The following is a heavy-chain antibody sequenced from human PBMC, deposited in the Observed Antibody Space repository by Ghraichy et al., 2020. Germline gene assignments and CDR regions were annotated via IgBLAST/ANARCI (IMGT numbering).Heavy chain of an antibody. J-gene: IGHJ5*02. V-gene: IGHV4-34*01. CDR1: GGSFNTYY. Sequence: SQTLSLTCAVSGGSFNTYYWTWIRQPPGKGLEWIGEISPGGVTKYNPSLESRVTISIDTSQNQFFMTLKSLTAADTAVFYCARGRQWLVPPRNNWFDPWGQGTLGTVSS. D-gene: IGHD6-19*01. CDR2: ISPGGVT. CDR3: ARGRQWLVPPRNNWFDP.